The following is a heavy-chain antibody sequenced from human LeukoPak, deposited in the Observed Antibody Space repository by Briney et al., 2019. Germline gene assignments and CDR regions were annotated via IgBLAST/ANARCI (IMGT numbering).Heavy chain of an antibody. Sequence: ASVKVSCKASGYTFTSYYMHWVRQAPGQGLEWMGIINPSGGITSYAQKFQGRVTMTRDTSTSTVYMDLSSLRSEDTAVYYCARARADFWSGYSGWFDPWGQGTLVTVSS. D-gene: IGHD3-3*01. CDR2: INPSGGIT. V-gene: IGHV1-46*01. CDR3: ARARADFWSGYSGWFDP. CDR1: GYTFTSYY. J-gene: IGHJ5*02.